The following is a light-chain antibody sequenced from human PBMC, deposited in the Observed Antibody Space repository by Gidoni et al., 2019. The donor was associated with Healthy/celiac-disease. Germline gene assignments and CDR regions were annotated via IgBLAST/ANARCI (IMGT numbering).Light chain of an antibody. CDR3: QQSYSTPPT. Sequence: DIQMTQSPSSLSASVGDRVTITCRESQSISSYLNWYQQKPGKATKLLIYAASSLQSGVPSMFSGSASGTDFTLTISSLQPEDFATYSCQQSYSTPPTFGHGPKLEIK. CDR1: QSISSY. CDR2: AAS. J-gene: IGKJ2*01. V-gene: IGKV1-39*01.